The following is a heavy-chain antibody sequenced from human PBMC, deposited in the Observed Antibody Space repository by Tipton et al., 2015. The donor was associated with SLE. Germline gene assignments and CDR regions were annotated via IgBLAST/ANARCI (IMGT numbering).Heavy chain of an antibody. V-gene: IGHV3-48*04. CDR3: AREVSSVVRGVIRY. CDR1: AFAFSSYA. J-gene: IGHJ4*02. CDR2: ISNSGSTI. D-gene: IGHD3-10*01. Sequence: SLRLSCAASAFAFSSYAMSWVRQAPGKGLEWVAYISNSGSTIYYADSVKGRFTISRDNAKSSLYLQMNSLRAEDTAVYYCAREVSSVVRGVIRYWGQGTLVTVSS.